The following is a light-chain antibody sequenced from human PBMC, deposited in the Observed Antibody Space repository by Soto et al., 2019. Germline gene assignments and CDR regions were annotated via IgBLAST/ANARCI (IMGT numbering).Light chain of an antibody. V-gene: IGKV3-15*01. CDR3: QQYNKWPPIT. CDR1: QSVSSN. Sequence: IVLTQLPSTPSLSPGERATLSCRASQSVSSNLAWYQQTPGQAPRLLIYGASTRATGIPARFSGSGSGTEFALTISSLQSEDSAVYYCQQYNKWPPITFGQGTRLEIK. J-gene: IGKJ5*01. CDR2: GAS.